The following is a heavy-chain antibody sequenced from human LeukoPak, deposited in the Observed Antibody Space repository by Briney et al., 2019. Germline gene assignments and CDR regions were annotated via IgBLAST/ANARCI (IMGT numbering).Heavy chain of an antibody. J-gene: IGHJ6*03. Sequence: GASVKVSCKASGHTFTTDYIHWVRQAPGQGLEWMGIINPSGGSTTYAQKFQGRVIMTGDTSTSTVYMELRSLRSEDTAVYYCARARGSGSYYGHDYYYYYYMDVWGQGTTVTVSS. D-gene: IGHD3-10*01. CDR3: ARARGSGSYYGHDYYYYYYMDV. V-gene: IGHV1-46*01. CDR2: INPSGGST. CDR1: GHTFTTDY.